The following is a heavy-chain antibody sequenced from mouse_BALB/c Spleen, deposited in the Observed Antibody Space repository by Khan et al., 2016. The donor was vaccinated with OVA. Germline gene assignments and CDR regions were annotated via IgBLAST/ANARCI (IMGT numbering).Heavy chain of an antibody. D-gene: IGHD1-1*01. CDR2: IYPYNDDT. V-gene: IGHV1S136*01. Sequence: VRLQQSGPELVKPGASVKMSCKASGYTFTDYVIHWVKQTPGQGLEWIGYIYPYNDDTESTEKFKGKATLTLDKSSSTAYMDLSSLTSADSAVYYSARYTTDYLTMDYMGQGTSATVSS. CDR3: ARYTTDYLTMDY. J-gene: IGHJ4*01. CDR1: GYTFTDYV.